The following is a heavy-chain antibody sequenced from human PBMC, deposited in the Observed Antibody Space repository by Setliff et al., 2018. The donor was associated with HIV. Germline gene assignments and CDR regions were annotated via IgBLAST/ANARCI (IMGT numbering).Heavy chain of an antibody. V-gene: IGHV4-61*02. CDR3: ARDSGGSPLLDAFDI. CDR1: GGSINSGAYL. Sequence: PSETVSLTCTVSGGSINSGAYLWAWIRQPAGKGLEWIGRIFRAGNATYNPSLKSRAILSVDTSQNQFSLQLKHVTAADTAIYYCARDSGGSPLLDAFDIWGQGTMVTVSS. CDR2: IFRAGNA. J-gene: IGHJ3*02. D-gene: IGHD1-26*01.